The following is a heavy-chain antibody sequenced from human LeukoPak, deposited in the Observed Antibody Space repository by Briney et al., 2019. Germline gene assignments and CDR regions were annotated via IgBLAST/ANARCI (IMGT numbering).Heavy chain of an antibody. CDR2: IFYSGNT. CDR1: GGSINSSSYY. D-gene: IGHD5-24*01. Sequence: SETLSLTCAVSGGSINSSSYYWGWIRQPPGKGLEWIGSIFYSGNTYDNPSLKSRVTISVDTSKNQFSLKLNSVTAADTAVYYCARHRSKWLQSSFDYWGQGTLVTVSS. J-gene: IGHJ4*02. CDR3: ARHRSKWLQSSFDY. V-gene: IGHV4-39*01.